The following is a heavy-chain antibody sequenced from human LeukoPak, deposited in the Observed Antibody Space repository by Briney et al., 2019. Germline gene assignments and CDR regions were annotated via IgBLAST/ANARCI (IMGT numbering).Heavy chain of an antibody. J-gene: IGHJ4*02. Sequence: SETLSLTCAVYGGSFSGYYWSWIRQPPGKGLEWIGEINHSGSTNYNPSLKSRVTISVDTSKNQFSVKLSSVTAADTAVYYCARGKSIDYWGQGTLVTVSS. CDR1: GGSFSGYY. D-gene: IGHD2/OR15-2a*01. CDR2: INHSGST. V-gene: IGHV4-34*01. CDR3: ARGKSIDY.